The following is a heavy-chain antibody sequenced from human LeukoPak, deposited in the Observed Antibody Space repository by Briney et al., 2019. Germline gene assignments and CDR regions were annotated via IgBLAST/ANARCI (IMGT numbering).Heavy chain of an antibody. V-gene: IGHV4-59*08. CDR2: IYYRGST. Sequence: GSLRLSCAASGFSFNTYTMDWVRQAPGKGLEWIGYIYYRGSTYYNPSLKSRVTISVDTSKNQFSLKLSSVTAADTAVYYCARGLVDSSKDYWGQGTLVTVSS. D-gene: IGHD3-22*01. CDR1: GFSFNTYT. J-gene: IGHJ4*02. CDR3: ARGLVDSSKDY.